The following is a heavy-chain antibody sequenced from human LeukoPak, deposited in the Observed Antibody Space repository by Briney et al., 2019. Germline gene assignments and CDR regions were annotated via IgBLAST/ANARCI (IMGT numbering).Heavy chain of an antibody. CDR1: GFTFSSYS. D-gene: IGHD4-23*01. CDR3: GRQSMVVPHAPLGDY. J-gene: IGHJ4*02. Sequence: GGSLRLSCAASGFTFSSYSMNWVRQAPGKGLEWVSSISSSSSDIYYADSVKGRFTISRDNAKNSLYLQMNTPRAEDTAVYYCGRQSMVVPHAPLGDYWGQGTLVTVSS. V-gene: IGHV3-21*01. CDR2: ISSSSSDI.